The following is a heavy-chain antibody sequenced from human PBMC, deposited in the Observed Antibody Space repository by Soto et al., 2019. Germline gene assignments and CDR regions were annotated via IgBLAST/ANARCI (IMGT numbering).Heavy chain of an antibody. V-gene: IGHV3-23*01. D-gene: IGHD3-10*01. J-gene: IGHJ4*02. CDR2: ISGSGSRT. Sequence: EVQLLESGGGLVQPGGSLRLSCAASEFTFSSYAMNWVRQAPGKGLEWVSGISGSGSRTDYADSVKGRFTISRDNSKNTLYLEMNSLRAEDTAVYYCATRHSITMVRGVRGYFDYWGQGTLVTVSS. CDR1: EFTFSSYA. CDR3: ATRHSITMVRGVRGYFDY.